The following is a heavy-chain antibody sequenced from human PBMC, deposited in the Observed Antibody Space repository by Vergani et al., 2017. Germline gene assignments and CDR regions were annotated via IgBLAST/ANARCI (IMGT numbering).Heavy chain of an antibody. CDR3: AKDIGYGGNSPLDY. V-gene: IGHV3-9*01. J-gene: IGHJ4*02. CDR2: ISWNSGSI. Sequence: EVQLVESGGGLVQPGRSLRLSCAASGFTFDDYAMHWVRQAPGKGLEWVSGISWNSGSIGYADSVKGRFTISRDNAKNSLYLQMNSLRAEDTALYYCAKDIGYGGNSPLDYWGQGTLVTVSS. CDR1: GFTFDDYA. D-gene: IGHD4-23*01.